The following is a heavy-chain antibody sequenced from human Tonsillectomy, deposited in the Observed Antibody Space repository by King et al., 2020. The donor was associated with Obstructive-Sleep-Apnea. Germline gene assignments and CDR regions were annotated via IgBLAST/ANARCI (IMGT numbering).Heavy chain of an antibody. D-gene: IGHD3-3*01. CDR1: GNTFTNYA. V-gene: IGHV1-69*04. CDR3: ARGRSICEVSRSGHPYYLDY. J-gene: IGHJ4*02. Sequence: QLVQSGAEVKKPGSSVRVSCEASGNTFTNYAINWVRQAPGQGLEWVGGIIPILGIANYAQKFQGRVTITADKSTSTAYMELSSLRSEDTAVYYCARGRSICEVSRSGHPYYLDYWGQGTLVTVSS. CDR2: IIPILGIA.